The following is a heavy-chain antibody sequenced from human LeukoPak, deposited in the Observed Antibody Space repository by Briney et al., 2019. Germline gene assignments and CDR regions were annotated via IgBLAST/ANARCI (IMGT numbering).Heavy chain of an antibody. CDR1: GGSISSGNYY. J-gene: IGHJ4*02. CDR2: IYHTGST. CDR3: ARSPRRSRGYQLLIFDY. Sequence: PSETLSLTCTVSGGSISSGNYYWSWVRQPPGKGLEWIGYIYHTGSTDYNPSLKTRITISMDKSQNQFSLKLSSVTAADTAVYYCARSPRRSRGYQLLIFDYWGQGTLVTVSS. D-gene: IGHD2-2*01. V-gene: IGHV4-30-2*01.